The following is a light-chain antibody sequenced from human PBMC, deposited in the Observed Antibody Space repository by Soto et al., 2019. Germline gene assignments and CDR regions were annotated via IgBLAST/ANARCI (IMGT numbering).Light chain of an antibody. CDR2: AAS. V-gene: IGKV1-39*01. CDR1: QSISSY. CDR3: QQSYITPPGT. Sequence: DIQMTQSPSSLSASVGDRVTITCRASQSISSYLNWYQQKPGKAPKLLIYAASSLQSGVPSRFSGSGSGTDFTLSISSLQREDFATYYCQQSYITPPGTFGQGTKVDIK. J-gene: IGKJ1*01.